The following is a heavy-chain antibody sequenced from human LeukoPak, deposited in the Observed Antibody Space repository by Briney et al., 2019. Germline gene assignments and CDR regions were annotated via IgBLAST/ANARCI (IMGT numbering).Heavy chain of an antibody. D-gene: IGHD3-3*02. V-gene: IGHV3-30*02. Sequence: GGSLRLSCAASGFTFNIHGMHWVRQAPGKGLEWVAKDGGNEHYTDSVKGRFTISRDNSKNTLYLQMNSLRADDTAVYYCSRDRSFHADVWGKGTTVTVSS. CDR2: DGGNE. J-gene: IGHJ6*04. CDR1: GFTFNIHG. CDR3: SRDRSFHADV.